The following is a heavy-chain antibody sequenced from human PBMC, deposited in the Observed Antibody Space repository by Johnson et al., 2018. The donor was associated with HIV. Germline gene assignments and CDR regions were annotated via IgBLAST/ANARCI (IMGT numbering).Heavy chain of an antibody. CDR2: IHWNGGST. CDR1: GFTFSSYG. Sequence: VQLVESGGGVVQPGRSLRLSCAASGFTFSSYGMSWVRQAPGKGLEWVSGIHWNGGSTGYADSVKGRFTISRDNAKNSLYLQMNSLRAEDTALYYCARDLGSGYNDAFDIWGQGTMVTISS. J-gene: IGHJ3*02. V-gene: IGHV3-20*04. D-gene: IGHD3-22*01. CDR3: ARDLGSGYNDAFDI.